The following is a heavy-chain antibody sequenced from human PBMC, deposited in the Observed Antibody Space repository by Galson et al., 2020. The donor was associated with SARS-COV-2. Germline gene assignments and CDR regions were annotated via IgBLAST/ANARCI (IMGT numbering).Heavy chain of an antibody. Sequence: GESLKISCTASGFTFSDYTMNWVRQAPGKGLEWVGFIRSKAYGGTTEYVASVKGRFTVSRDDSKSIAYLQMNSLKIEDTAVYYCTSLGTGENFGGQGTLVTGSS. J-gene: IGHJ4*02. D-gene: IGHD7-27*01. CDR2: IRSKAYGGTT. V-gene: IGHV3-49*04. CDR3: TSLGTGENF. CDR1: GFTFSDYT.